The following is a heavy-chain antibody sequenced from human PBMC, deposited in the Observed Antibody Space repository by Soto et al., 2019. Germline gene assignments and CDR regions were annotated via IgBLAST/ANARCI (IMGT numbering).Heavy chain of an antibody. CDR3: ARDLAKGGGSAGFDY. D-gene: IGHD1-26*01. CDR2: INPKSGGT. CDR1: GYTFTVYY. J-gene: IGHJ4*02. V-gene: IGHV1-2*02. Sequence: QVQLVQSGAEVKKPGASVNVSCKASGYTFTVYYMHWVRQAPGQGLEWMGWINPKSGGTMYPQKFQGRVTMTCVTSISTAYMAPTRLRSDDTAVYYCARDLAKGGGSAGFDYWGQGTLVTVSS.